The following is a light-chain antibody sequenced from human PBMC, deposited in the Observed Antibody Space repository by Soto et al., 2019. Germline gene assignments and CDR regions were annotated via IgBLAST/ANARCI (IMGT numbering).Light chain of an antibody. V-gene: IGLV2-14*01. CDR1: SSDVGGYNY. CDR2: DVS. CDR3: SSYTSSSPPV. J-gene: IGLJ2*01. Sequence: QSALTQPASVSGSPGQSITISCTGTSSDVGGYNYVSWYQQHPGKAPKLMIYDVSNRPSGVSNRFSGSKSGNTASLTISGLQAEEEADYYCSSYTSSSPPVFGGGTKVTVL.